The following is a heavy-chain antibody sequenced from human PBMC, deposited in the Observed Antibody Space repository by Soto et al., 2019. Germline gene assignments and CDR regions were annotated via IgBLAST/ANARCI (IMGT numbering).Heavy chain of an antibody. CDR1: GFTFSPFW. V-gene: IGHV3-74*01. CDR2: INSDGNST. D-gene: IGHD4-4*01. J-gene: IGHJ4*02. Sequence: VQLVESGGGIVQPGGSLRLSCAASGFTFSPFWMHWVRQVPGKGPVWVSRINSDGNSTSYADSVKGRFTISRDNAKNTLYLQMNSLRAEDTAVYYCARGSNHFDYWGQGTLVTVSS. CDR3: ARGSNHFDY.